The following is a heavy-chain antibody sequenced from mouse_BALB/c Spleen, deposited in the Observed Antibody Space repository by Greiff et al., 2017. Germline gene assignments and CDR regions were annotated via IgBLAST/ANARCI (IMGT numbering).Heavy chain of an antibody. CDR1: GYSITSGYY. V-gene: IGHV3-6*02. CDR2: ISYDGSN. J-gene: IGHJ3*01. Sequence: EVQLQESGPGLVKPSQSLSLTCSVTGYSITSGYYWNWIRQFPGNKLEWMGYISYDGSNNYNPSLKNRISITRDTSKNQFFLKLNSVTTEDTATYYCARERTVGGFAYWGQGTLVTVSA. CDR3: ARERTVGGFAY.